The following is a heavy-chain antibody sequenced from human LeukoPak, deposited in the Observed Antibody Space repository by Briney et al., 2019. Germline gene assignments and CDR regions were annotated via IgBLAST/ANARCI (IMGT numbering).Heavy chain of an antibody. CDR3: ARDLSRVVPAARPAPPRD. D-gene: IGHD2-2*01. CDR1: GFTFSSYA. Sequence: PGGSLRLSCAASGFTFSSYAMSWVRQAPGKGLEWVSSISSSSSYIYYADSVKGRFTISRDNAKNSLYLQMNSLRAEDTAVYYCARDLSRVVPAARPAPPRDWGQGTLVTVSS. V-gene: IGHV3-21*01. CDR2: ISSSSSYI. J-gene: IGHJ4*02.